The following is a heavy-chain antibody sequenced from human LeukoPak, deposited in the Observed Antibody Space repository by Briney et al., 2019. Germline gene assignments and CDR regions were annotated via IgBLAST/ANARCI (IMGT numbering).Heavy chain of an antibody. D-gene: IGHD2-2*02. V-gene: IGHV5-51*01. CDR2: IYPGDSDT. CDR3: ARGGGAYCSSTSCYRAHYFDY. CDR1: GYSFTSYW. J-gene: IGHJ4*02. Sequence: GESLKISCKGSGYSFTSYWIGWVRQLPGKGLEWMGIIYPGDSDTRYSPSFQGQVTISADKSISTAYLQWSSLKASDTAMYYCARGGGAYCSSTSCYRAHYFDYWGQGTLVTVSS.